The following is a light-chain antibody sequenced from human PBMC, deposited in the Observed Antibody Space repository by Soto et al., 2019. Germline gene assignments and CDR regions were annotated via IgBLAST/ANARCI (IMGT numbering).Light chain of an antibody. CDR3: QQYGGTPPIT. CDR2: GAS. Sequence: EIVLTQSPGTLSLSPGERATLSCRASQKISSRYLAWYPQKPGQAPRFLIYGASSRATGIPDRFSGSGSGTDFTLTISRLEPEDFAVYYCQQYGGTPPITFGQGTRLEIK. V-gene: IGKV3-20*01. J-gene: IGKJ5*01. CDR1: QKISSRY.